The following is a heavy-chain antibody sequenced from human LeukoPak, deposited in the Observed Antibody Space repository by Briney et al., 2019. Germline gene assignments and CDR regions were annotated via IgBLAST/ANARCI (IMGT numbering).Heavy chain of an antibody. V-gene: IGHV5-51*01. CDR2: IYPGDSDT. D-gene: IGHD2-2*01. CDR3: ARAPEGYCSSTSCYDNWFGP. CDR1: GYSFTSYW. J-gene: IGHJ5*02. Sequence: GESLKISCKGSGYSFTSYWIGWVRQMPGKGLEWMGIIYPGDSDTRYSPSFQGQVTISADKSISTAYLQWSSLKASDTAMYYCARAPEGYCSSTSCYDNWFGPWGQGTLVTVSS.